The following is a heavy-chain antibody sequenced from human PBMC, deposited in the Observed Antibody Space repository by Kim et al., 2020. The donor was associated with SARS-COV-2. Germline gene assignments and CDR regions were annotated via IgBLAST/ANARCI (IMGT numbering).Heavy chain of an antibody. CDR3: ARGGIAAAGTARDY. V-gene: IGHV1-46*01. J-gene: IGHJ4*02. Sequence: ASVKVSCKASGYTFTSYYMHWLRRAPEQGLEGMGIINPRGGSTSNAKKFQGKSTMTRATSTGTVNRGRRGRRLGDRAGYYCARGGIAAAGTARDYWGKGT. D-gene: IGHD6-13*01. CDR1: GYTFTSYY. CDR2: INPRGGST.